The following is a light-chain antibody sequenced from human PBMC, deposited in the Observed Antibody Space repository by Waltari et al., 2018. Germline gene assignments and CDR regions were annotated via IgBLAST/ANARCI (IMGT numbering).Light chain of an antibody. Sequence: EIVMTQSPATLSVSPGERATLSCRASQSVSSNFAWYQQKPGQAPRLLIYGASTRATGIPARFSGSGSGTEFTLTISSLQSEDFAVYYCQQYNNWPPTFGGGTKVEIK. J-gene: IGKJ4*01. CDR2: GAS. CDR1: QSVSSN. V-gene: IGKV3-15*01. CDR3: QQYNNWPPT.